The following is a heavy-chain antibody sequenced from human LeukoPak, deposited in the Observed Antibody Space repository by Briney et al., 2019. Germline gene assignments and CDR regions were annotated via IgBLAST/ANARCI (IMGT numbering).Heavy chain of an antibody. CDR3: ARDCSRTSCYTRFDY. J-gene: IGHJ4*02. Sequence: GASLKVSCKASGYTFTGYDINWVRQATGQGLEWMGWMNPNSGNTGYAQKFQGRVTITRDTSISTAYMELSGLRSEDTAVYFCARDCSRTSCYTRFDYWGQGTLATVSS. V-gene: IGHV1-8*01. D-gene: IGHD2-2*02. CDR1: GYTFTGYD. CDR2: MNPNSGNT.